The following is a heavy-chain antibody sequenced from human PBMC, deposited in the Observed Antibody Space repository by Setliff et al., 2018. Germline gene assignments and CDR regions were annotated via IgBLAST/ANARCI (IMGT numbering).Heavy chain of an antibody. D-gene: IGHD6-19*01. CDR2: IYYTGST. V-gene: IGHV4-59*08. J-gene: IGHJ6*03. Sequence: SETLSLTCTVSGGSIGTSYWGWIRQPPGKGLEWIGHIYYTGSTSYSASLKSRVTITLDTSRKEFSLSLSSVTAADTAVYYCARATYSTGWYGGGGAYYYMDVWGKGTTVTVSS. CDR1: GGSIGTSY. CDR3: ARATYSTGWYGGGGAYYYMDV.